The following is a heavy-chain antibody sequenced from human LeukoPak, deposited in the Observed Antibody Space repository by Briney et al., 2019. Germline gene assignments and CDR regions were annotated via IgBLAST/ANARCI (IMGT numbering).Heavy chain of an antibody. V-gene: IGHV3-30*01. CDR3: ARDSTYYYDSGSSGPHYFDY. D-gene: IGHD3-10*01. J-gene: IGHJ4*02. CDR2: ISSGATYE. Sequence: GGSLRLSCAASGFSFSTYAMHWVRQAPGKGLEWVSLISSGATYEYYADSVKGRFTISRDNSKNTLYLQLNSLRAEDTAVYYCARDSTYYYDSGSSGPHYFDYWGQGTLVTVSS. CDR1: GFSFSTYA.